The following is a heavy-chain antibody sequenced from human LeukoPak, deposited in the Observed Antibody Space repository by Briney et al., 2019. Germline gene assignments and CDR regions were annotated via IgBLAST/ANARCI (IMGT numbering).Heavy chain of an antibody. J-gene: IGHJ4*02. Sequence: SETLSLTCTVSGGSIRSYYWSWIRQPPGKGLEWIGYIYYSGSTNYNPSLKSRVTMSVDTSKNQFSLNLSSVTAADTAVYYCARGSGWYAYWGQGTLVSVSS. CDR2: IYYSGST. CDR3: ARGSGWYAY. D-gene: IGHD6-19*01. V-gene: IGHV4-59*01. CDR1: GGSIRSYY.